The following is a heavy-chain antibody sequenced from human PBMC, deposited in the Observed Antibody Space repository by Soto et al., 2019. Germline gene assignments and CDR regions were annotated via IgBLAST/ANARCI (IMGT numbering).Heavy chain of an antibody. CDR2: INPSGGST. CDR1: GCTFTSYY. CDR3: ASDYDFWSGYWEDYYYYYGMDV. Sequence: ASVKVSCKASGCTFTSYYVHWVRQAPGQGLEWMGIINPSGGSTSYAQKFQGRVTMTRDTSTSTVYMELSSLRSEDTAVYYCASDYDFWSGYWEDYYYYYGMDVWGQGTTVTVSS. J-gene: IGHJ6*02. D-gene: IGHD3-3*01. V-gene: IGHV1-46*01.